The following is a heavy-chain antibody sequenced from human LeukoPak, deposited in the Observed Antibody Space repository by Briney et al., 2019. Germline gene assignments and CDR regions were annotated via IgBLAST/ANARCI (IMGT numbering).Heavy chain of an antibody. D-gene: IGHD5-18*01. Sequence: SETLSLTCTVSGGSISTYYWSWIRQPPGKGLEWIGYIYYSGSTNYNPSLKSRVTISVDTSKNQFSLKLSPVTAADTAVYYCARLHDGYRYGADYWGQGTLVTAS. CDR1: GGSISTYY. CDR3: ARLHDGYRYGADY. V-gene: IGHV4-59*08. CDR2: IYYSGST. J-gene: IGHJ4*02.